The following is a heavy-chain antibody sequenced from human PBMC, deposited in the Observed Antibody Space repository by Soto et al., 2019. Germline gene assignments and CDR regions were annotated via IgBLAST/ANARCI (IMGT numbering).Heavy chain of an antibody. CDR1: GFNFSSKT. D-gene: IGHD2-2*01. V-gene: IGHV3-21*01. Sequence: EVQLVESGGGLVKPGGSLRLTCVDSGFNFSSKTMNWVRQAPGKGLEWVSSISSDSSYIYYTDSLKGRFTISRDNAKRSLYLQMNSLIADGTAVYYCARDSCCSTNCRGAFEYWGQGALVTVSS. CDR2: ISSDSSYI. J-gene: IGHJ4*02. CDR3: ARDSCCSTNCRGAFEY.